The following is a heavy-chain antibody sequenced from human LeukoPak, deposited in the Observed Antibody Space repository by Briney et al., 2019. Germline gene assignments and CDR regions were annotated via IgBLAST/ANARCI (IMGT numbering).Heavy chain of an antibody. D-gene: IGHD6-19*01. V-gene: IGHV3-23*01. Sequence: GGSLRLSCAASGFTFSSYAMSWVRQAPGKGLEWVSAISGSGGSTYYADSVKGRSTISRDNSKNTLYLQMNRLRAEDTAVYYCAKDTSRLVPHFPDYWGQGTLVTVSS. J-gene: IGHJ4*02. CDR3: AKDTSRLVPHFPDY. CDR2: ISGSGGST. CDR1: GFTFSSYA.